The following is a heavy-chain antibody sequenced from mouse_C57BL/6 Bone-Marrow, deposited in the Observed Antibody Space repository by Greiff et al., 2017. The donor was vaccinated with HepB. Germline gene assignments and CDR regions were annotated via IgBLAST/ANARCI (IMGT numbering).Heavy chain of an antibody. Sequence: DVMLVESGGGLVQPGESLKLSCESNEYEFPSHDMSWVRKTPEKRLELVAAINSDGGSTYYPDTMERRFIISRDNTKKTLYLQMSSLRSEDTALYYCASPSTMPSWFAYWGQGTLVTVSA. J-gene: IGHJ3*01. CDR2: INSDGGST. CDR3: ASPSTMPSWFAY. V-gene: IGHV5-2*01. CDR1: EYEFPSHD. D-gene: IGHD2-1*01.